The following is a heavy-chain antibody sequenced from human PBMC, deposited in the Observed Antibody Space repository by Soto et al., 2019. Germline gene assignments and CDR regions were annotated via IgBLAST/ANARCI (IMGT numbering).Heavy chain of an antibody. CDR3: ANGVTIFGVVMFYYYYGMDV. J-gene: IGHJ6*02. CDR2: ISGSGGST. D-gene: IGHD3-3*01. CDR1: GFTFSSYA. V-gene: IGHV3-23*01. Sequence: EVQLLESGGGLVQPGGSLRLSCAASGFTFSSYAMSWVRQAPGKGLEWVSAISGSGGSTYYADSVKGRFTISRDNSKNTLQLQMKGLRADHTAVYYCANGVTIFGVVMFYYYYGMDVWGQGPTLTASS.